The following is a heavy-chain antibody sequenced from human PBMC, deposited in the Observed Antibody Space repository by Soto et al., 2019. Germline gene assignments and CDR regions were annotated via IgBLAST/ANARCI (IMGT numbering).Heavy chain of an antibody. CDR3: ARGRKVLGYGMDV. Sequence: SETLSLTCVVSGDSIRSNYWSWIRQPPGKGLEWIGYINYSGGTKYSPSLTSRVTISVDTSKNQLSLNLRSVTAADTAVYYCARGRKVLGYGMDVWGQGTTVTVSS. J-gene: IGHJ6*02. V-gene: IGHV4-59*01. CDR1: GDSIRSNY. CDR2: INYSGGT.